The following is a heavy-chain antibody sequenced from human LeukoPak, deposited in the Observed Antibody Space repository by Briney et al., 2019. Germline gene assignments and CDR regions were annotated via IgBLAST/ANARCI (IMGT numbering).Heavy chain of an antibody. V-gene: IGHV4-39*07. D-gene: IGHD6-19*01. CDR3: ARGATGIAVAGTTPVGCDY. J-gene: IGHJ4*02. CDR2: IYYSGST. CDR1: GGSISSSSYY. Sequence: SETLSLTCTVSGGSISSSSYYWGWIRQPPGKGLEWIGSIYYSGSTYYNPSLKSRVTISVDTPKNQFSLKLSSVTAADTALYYCARGATGIAVAGTTPVGCDYWGQGTLVTVSS.